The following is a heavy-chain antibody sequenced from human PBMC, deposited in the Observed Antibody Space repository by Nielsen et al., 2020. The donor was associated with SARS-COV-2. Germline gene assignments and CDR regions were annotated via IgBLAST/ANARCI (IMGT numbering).Heavy chain of an antibody. D-gene: IGHD3-10*01. CDR2: ISWYSGSI. V-gene: IGHV3-9*01. CDR1: GFTFDDYA. Sequence: SLKISCAASGFTFDDYAMHWVRQAPGKGLEWVSGISWYSGSIGYADSVKGRFTISRDNAKNSLYLQMNSLRAEDTALYYCATLPYGSGSYYSSDYYYGMDVWGQGTTVTVSS. J-gene: IGHJ6*02. CDR3: ATLPYGSGSYYSSDYYYGMDV.